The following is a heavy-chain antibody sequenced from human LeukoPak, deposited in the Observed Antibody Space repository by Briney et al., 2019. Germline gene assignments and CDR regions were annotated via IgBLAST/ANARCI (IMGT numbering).Heavy chain of an antibody. Sequence: GGSLRLSCAASGFAFSTYAMTWVRQAPGKGLEWVSGISDSGTVTYYADSVKGRFTISRDNSKNTLYLQMNSLRAEDTAVYYCTKAFRSGTFLLDFWGQGSLVTVSS. CDR3: TKAFRSGTFLLDF. V-gene: IGHV3-23*01. J-gene: IGHJ4*02. CDR1: GFAFSTYA. D-gene: IGHD3-10*01. CDR2: ISDSGTVT.